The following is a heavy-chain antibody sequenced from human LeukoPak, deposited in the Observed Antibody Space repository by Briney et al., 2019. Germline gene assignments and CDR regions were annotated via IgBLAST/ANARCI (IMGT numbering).Heavy chain of an antibody. CDR3: AKMVREFYTISYYFDY. CDR2: ISGSAGST. J-gene: IGHJ4*02. Sequence: GGSLRLSCTASGFTFSNFGMSWVCQAPGKGLEWVSTISGSAGSTHYADSVKGRFTISRDNSKNTLYLQMNSLRAEDTAVYYCAKMVREFYTISYYFDYWGQGTLVTVSS. CDR1: GFTFSNFG. D-gene: IGHD2-8*01. V-gene: IGHV3-23*01.